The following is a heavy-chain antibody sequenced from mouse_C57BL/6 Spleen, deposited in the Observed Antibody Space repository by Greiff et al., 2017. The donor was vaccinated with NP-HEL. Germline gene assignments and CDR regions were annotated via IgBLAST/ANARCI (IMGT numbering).Heavy chain of an antibody. J-gene: IGHJ2*01. D-gene: IGHD2-4*01. V-gene: IGHV1-69*01. CDR2: IDPSDSYT. Sequence: QVQLQQSGAELVMPGASVKLSCKASGYTFTSYWMHWVKQRPGQGLEWIGEIDPSDSYTNFNQKFKGKSTLTVDKSSSTAYMQLSSLTSEDSAVYYCARWGYDYDEGFDYWGQGTTLTVSS. CDR1: GYTFTSYW. CDR3: ARWGYDYDEGFDY.